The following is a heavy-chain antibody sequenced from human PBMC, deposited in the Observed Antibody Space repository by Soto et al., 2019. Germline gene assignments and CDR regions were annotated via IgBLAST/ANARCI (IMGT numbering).Heavy chain of an antibody. CDR1: GFTFSSYG. CDR2: IWYDGSNK. V-gene: IGHV3-33*01. CDR3: ARESGLFARVIAFDY. J-gene: IGHJ4*02. Sequence: QVQLVESGGGVVQPGRSLRLSCAASGFTFSSYGMHWVRQAPGKGLEWVAVIWYDGSNKYYADSVKGRFTISRDNSKNTLYLQMNSLRAEDTAVYYCARESGLFARVIAFDYWGQGTLVTVTS. D-gene: IGHD3-16*02.